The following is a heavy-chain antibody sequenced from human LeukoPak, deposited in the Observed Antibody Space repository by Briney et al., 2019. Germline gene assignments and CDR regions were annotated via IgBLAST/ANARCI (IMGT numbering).Heavy chain of an antibody. CDR2: ISGGGGST. J-gene: IGHJ3*02. V-gene: IGHV3-23*01. CDR3: AKREGARDAFDI. D-gene: IGHD1-26*01. Sequence: GSLRLSCAASGFTFSSYAMSWVRQAPGKGLEWVSAISGGGGSTYYADSVKGRFTISRDNSKNTLYLQMNSLRAEDTAVYYCAKREGARDAFDIWGLGTMVTVSS. CDR1: GFTFSSYA.